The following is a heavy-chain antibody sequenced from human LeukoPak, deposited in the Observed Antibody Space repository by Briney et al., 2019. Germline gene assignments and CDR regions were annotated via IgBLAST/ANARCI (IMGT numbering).Heavy chain of an antibody. CDR2: ISGTPSNT. V-gene: IGHV3-11*06. J-gene: IGHJ5*02. CDR3: VRDTSLLVVVPPAHQDWFDP. CDR1: GFSFSDYY. D-gene: IGHD2-2*01. Sequence: GGSLRLSCAASGFSFSDYYMSWIRQAPGKGLEWVSFISGTPSNTKYADSVKGRFTISRDNAKNSLYLQMNSLRAEDTAIYYCVRDTSLLVVVPPAHQDWFDPWGQGTLVTVSS.